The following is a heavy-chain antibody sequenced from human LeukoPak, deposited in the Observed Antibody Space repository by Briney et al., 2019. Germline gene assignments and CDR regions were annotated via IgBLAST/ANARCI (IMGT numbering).Heavy chain of an antibody. D-gene: IGHD1-26*01. CDR1: GYTLTELS. Sequence: ASVKVSCKVSGYTLTELSMHWVRQAPGKGLEWMGGFDPEDGETIYAQKFQGRVTMTEDTSTDTAYMELSSLRSEDTAVYYCARDAAVYPGSGSYYYFDYWGQGTLVTVSS. CDR3: ARDAAVYPGSGSYYYFDY. J-gene: IGHJ4*02. CDR2: FDPEDGET. V-gene: IGHV1-24*01.